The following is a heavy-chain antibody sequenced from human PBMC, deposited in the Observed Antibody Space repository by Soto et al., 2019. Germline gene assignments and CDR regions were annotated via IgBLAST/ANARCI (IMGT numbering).Heavy chain of an antibody. CDR2: ISSSSSTI. CDR3: AREIPSRGAGWCAP. J-gene: IGHJ5*02. D-gene: IGHD3-10*01. Sequence: EVQLVESGGGLVQPGGSLRLSCAASGFTFSSYSMNWDRQAPGKGLEWVSYISSSSSTIYYADSVKGRFTITRDNAKNSLYLQMNSLRDEATAVYYCAREIPSRGAGWCAPWGQGTLVTVSS. CDR1: GFTFSSYS. V-gene: IGHV3-48*02.